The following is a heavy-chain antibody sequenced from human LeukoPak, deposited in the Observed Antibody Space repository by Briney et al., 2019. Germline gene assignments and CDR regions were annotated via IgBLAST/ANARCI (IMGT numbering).Heavy chain of an antibody. CDR3: ARGRYDILDY. D-gene: IGHD3-9*01. CDR2: IYPGDSDT. CDR1: GCSFSSCW. Sequence: GESLKISCKDFGCSFSSCWIGWVRQMPGKGLEWMGIIYPGDSDTKYSPAFQGQVTVSVDKPINTAYLQWSSLKASDTAIYYCARGRYDILDYWGQGILVTVSS. J-gene: IGHJ4*02. V-gene: IGHV5-51*04.